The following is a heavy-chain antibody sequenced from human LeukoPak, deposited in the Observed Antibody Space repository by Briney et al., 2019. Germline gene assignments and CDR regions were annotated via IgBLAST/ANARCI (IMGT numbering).Heavy chain of an antibody. J-gene: IGHJ4*02. V-gene: IGHV3-53*01. CDR3: AKDAQWEMKDS. Sequence: PGGSLRLPCAASGFNVRTNYMSWVRQAPGKGLEWVSIIYPGGSTYYADSMKGRFTISRDNSRNTLYLQIHSLTAEDTAIYYCAKDAQWEMKDSWGQGALVTVSS. D-gene: IGHD1-26*01. CDR1: GFNVRTNY. CDR2: IYPGGST.